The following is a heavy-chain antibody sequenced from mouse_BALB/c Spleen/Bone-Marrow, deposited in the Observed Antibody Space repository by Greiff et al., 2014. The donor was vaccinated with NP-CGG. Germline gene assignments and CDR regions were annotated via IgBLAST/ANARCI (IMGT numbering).Heavy chain of an antibody. V-gene: IGHV1-67*01. J-gene: IGHJ3*01. CDR2: ITTYSANA. CDR3: ARGGTDPFPY. CDR1: GYTFTDYA. D-gene: IGHD3-3*01. Sequence: VQLQQSGPELARPGESVKISCKGSGYTFTDYAMHWVKQSHAKSLEWIGVITTYSANAKYNQKFKGKATMTVDKSSSTAYLELARLTSEASDFYYGARGGTDPFPYWGQGTLVTVSA.